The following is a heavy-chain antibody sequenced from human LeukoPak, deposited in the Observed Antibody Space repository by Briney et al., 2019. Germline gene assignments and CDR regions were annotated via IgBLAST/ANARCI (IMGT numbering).Heavy chain of an antibody. CDR1: GGSISSSSYY. J-gene: IGHJ6*03. D-gene: IGHD3-3*01. CDR2: IYYSGST. CDR3: ASALYYDFPYYMDV. V-gene: IGHV4-39*07. Sequence: SETLSLTCTVSGGSISSSSYYWGWIRQPPGKGLEWIGSIYYSGSTYYNPSLKSRVTISVDTSKNQFSLKLSSVTAADTAVYYCASALYYDFPYYMDVWGKGTTVTVSS.